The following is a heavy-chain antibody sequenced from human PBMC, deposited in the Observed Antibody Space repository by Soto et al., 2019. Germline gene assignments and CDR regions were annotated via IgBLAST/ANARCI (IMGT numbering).Heavy chain of an antibody. CDR1: GYTFTSYG. D-gene: IGHD3-22*01. CDR3: AKALQDYYDSSGYFWWFDP. CDR2: ISAYNGNT. Sequence: SVKVSCKASGYTFTSYGISWVRQAPGQGLEWMGWISAYNGNTNYAQKLQGRVTMTTDTSTSTAYMELRSLRSDDTAVYYCAKALQDYYDSSGYFWWFDPWGQGTLVTVSS. J-gene: IGHJ5*02. V-gene: IGHV1-18*04.